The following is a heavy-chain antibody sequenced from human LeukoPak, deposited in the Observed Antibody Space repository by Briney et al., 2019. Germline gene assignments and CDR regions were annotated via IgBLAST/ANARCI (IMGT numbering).Heavy chain of an antibody. J-gene: IGHJ4*02. Sequence: PSETLSLTCTVSGGSISSGGYYWSWIRQHPGKGLEWIGYIYYSGSTYYNPSLKSRVTISVDTSKNQSSLKLSSVTAADTAVYYCARSSRHIGYSYGYFDYWGRGTLVTVSS. CDR3: ARSSRHIGYSYGYFDY. CDR2: IYYSGST. D-gene: IGHD5-18*01. V-gene: IGHV4-31*03. CDR1: GGSISSGGYY.